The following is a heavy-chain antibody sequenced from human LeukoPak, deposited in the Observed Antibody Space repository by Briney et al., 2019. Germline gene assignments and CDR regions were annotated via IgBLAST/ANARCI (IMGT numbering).Heavy chain of an antibody. CDR2: IYYSGST. CDR3: ARGGYSLDY. CDR1: GGSIRSYY. Sequence: SETLSLTCTVSGGSIRSYYWSWIRQPPGKGLEWIGYIYYSGSTNYNPSLKSRVTMSVDTSKNQFSLKLSSVTAADTAVYYCARGGYSLDYWGQGTLVTVSS. D-gene: IGHD6-13*01. J-gene: IGHJ4*02. V-gene: IGHV4-59*12.